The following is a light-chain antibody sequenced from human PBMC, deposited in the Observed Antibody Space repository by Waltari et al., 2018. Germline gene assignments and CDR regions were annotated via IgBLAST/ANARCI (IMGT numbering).Light chain of an antibody. CDR1: SSNIGSNT. CDR2: SNN. CDR3: APWDDSLNGYV. Sequence: QSVLTQPPSASGTPGQRVTISCSGSSSNIGSNTVNWYQQLPGTAPKLLIYSNNQRPPGGPDRFSGAKSGTSASLAISGLQSEDEADYYCAPWDDSLNGYVFGTGTKVTVL. J-gene: IGLJ1*01. V-gene: IGLV1-44*01.